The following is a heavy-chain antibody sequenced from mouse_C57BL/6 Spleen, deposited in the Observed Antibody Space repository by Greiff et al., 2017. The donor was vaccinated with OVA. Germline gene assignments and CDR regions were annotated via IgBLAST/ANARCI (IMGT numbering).Heavy chain of an antibody. J-gene: IGHJ4*01. CDR1: GFTFSSYA. CDR3: AREPPYYSNYGAMDY. Sequence: DVHLVESGGGLVKPGGSLKLSCAASGFTFSSYAMTWVRQTPEKRLEWVATISDGGSYTYYPDNVKGRSTISRDNAKNNLYLQMSHLKSEDTAMYYCAREPPYYSNYGAMDYWGQGTSVTVSS. CDR2: ISDGGSYT. D-gene: IGHD2-5*01. V-gene: IGHV5-4*01.